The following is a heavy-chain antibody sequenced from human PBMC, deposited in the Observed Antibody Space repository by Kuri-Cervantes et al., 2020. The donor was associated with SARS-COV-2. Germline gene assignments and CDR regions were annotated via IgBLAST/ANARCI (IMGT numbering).Heavy chain of an antibody. J-gene: IGHJ6*03. CDR2: IKQDGSEK. CDR3: ARYLDDFWCGNEFMDV. CDR1: GFTFSSYW. D-gene: IGHD3-3*01. V-gene: IGHV3-7*01. Sequence: GESLKISCAASGFTFSSYWMSWVRQAPGKGLEWVANIKQDGSEKYYVDSVKGRFTISRDNAKNSLYLQMNSLRAEDTAVYYCARYLDDFWCGNEFMDVWGKGTTVTVSS.